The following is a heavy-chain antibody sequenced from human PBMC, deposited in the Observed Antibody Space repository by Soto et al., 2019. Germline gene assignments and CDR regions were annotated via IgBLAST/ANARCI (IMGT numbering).Heavy chain of an antibody. D-gene: IGHD1-26*01. CDR3: ARDVGATTSGGEHFDAFDI. V-gene: IGHV4-39*07. CDR2: IYYSGNT. Sequence: SETLSLTCTVSGGSISSSSYYWGWIRQPPGKGLEWIGSIYYSGNTYYNPSLKSRVTISVDTSKNQFSLKLSSVTAADTAVYYCARDVGATTSGGEHFDAFDIWGQGTMVTVSS. CDR1: GGSISSSSYY. J-gene: IGHJ3*02.